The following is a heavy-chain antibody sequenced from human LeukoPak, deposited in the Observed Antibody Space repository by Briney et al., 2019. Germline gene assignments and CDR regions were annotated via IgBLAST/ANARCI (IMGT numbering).Heavy chain of an antibody. CDR1: GFTFGSYS. CDR3: ARLRGYCSSSSCYGAEDY. V-gene: IGHV3-21*01. Sequence: PGGSLRLSCAASGFTFGSYSMNWVRQAPGKGLEWVSSISSGSNYIYYADSVKGRFTISRDNAKNSLYLQLNSLRAEDTAVYYCARLRGYCSSSSCYGAEDYWGQGTLVTVSS. D-gene: IGHD2-2*01. J-gene: IGHJ4*02. CDR2: ISSGSNYI.